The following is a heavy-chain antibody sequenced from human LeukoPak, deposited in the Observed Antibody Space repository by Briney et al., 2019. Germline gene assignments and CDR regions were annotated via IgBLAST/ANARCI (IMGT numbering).Heavy chain of an antibody. Sequence: ASVKVSCKASGYTFTVYYIHWVRQAPGQGLEWMGRINPNSGGTNYAQKFQGRVTMTRDTSISTAYMELSSLRSEDTAVYYCARGWELPIWGQGTLVTVSS. J-gene: IGHJ4*02. V-gene: IGHV1-2*06. CDR2: INPNSGGT. D-gene: IGHD1-26*01. CDR1: GYTFTVYY. CDR3: ARGWELPI.